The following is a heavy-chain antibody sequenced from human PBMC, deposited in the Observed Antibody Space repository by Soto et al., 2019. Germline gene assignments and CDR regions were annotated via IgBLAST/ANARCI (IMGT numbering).Heavy chain of an antibody. V-gene: IGHV1-69*01. Sequence: QVQLVQSGAEVKKPGSSVKVSCKAAGGTFSSYAISWVRQAPGQGLEWMGGIIPIFGTANYAQKFQGRVTITADESTSTAYMELSSLRSEDPAVYYCARDVSVNSYGPYNFDYWGQGTLVTVSS. CDR2: IIPIFGTA. J-gene: IGHJ4*02. CDR1: GGTFSSYA. CDR3: ARDVSVNSYGPYNFDY. D-gene: IGHD5-18*01.